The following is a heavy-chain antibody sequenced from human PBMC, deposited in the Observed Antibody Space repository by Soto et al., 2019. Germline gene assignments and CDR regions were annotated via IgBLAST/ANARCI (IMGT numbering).Heavy chain of an antibody. Sequence: ASVKVSCKASGGTFSSYTISWVRQAPGQGLEWMGRIIPILGIANYAQKFQGRVTITADKSTSTAYMELSSLRSEDTAVYYCARATGSGHYMDVWGKGTTVTVSS. J-gene: IGHJ6*03. CDR3: ARATGSGHYMDV. CDR1: GGTFSSYT. V-gene: IGHV1-69*02. CDR2: IIPILGIA. D-gene: IGHD3-10*01.